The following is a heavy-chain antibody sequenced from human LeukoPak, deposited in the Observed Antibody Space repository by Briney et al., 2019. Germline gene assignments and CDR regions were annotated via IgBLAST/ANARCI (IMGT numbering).Heavy chain of an antibody. Sequence: SETLSLTCTVPGDSISSYYGGSIRQPAGKGPEWSGRIYTSGSTNYNPSRKSRVTMSVDTSKNQSSMKLSSVTAAGTAVYYCARDPATPGYFDYWGQGTLVTVSS. CDR2: IYTSGST. CDR1: GDSISSYY. D-gene: IGHD2-15*01. CDR3: ARDPATPGYFDY. J-gene: IGHJ4*02. V-gene: IGHV4-4*07.